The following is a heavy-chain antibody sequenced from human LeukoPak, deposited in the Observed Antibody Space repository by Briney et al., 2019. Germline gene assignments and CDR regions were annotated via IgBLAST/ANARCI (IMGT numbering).Heavy chain of an antibody. CDR2: IKQDGSEK. Sequence: GGSLRLSCSASGFTFSRDWMSWVRQAPGKGLEWVANIKQDGSEKYYVDSVKGRFTITRDNAKNSLYLQMNSLRAEDTAVYYCARVNYYYYYMDVWGKGTTVTVSS. J-gene: IGHJ6*03. CDR3: ARVNYYYYYMDV. CDR1: GFTFSRDW. V-gene: IGHV3-7*01.